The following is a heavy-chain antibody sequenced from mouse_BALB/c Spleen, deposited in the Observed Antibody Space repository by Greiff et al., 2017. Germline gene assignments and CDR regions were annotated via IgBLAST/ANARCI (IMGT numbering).Heavy chain of an antibody. CDR2: INPSNGRT. CDR3: ARTGEPDY. CDR1: GYTFTSYW. V-gene: IGHV1S81*02. J-gene: IGHJ2*01. Sequence: QVQLQQPGAELVKPGASVKLSCKASGYTFTSYWMHWVKQRPGQGLEWIGEINPSNGRTNYNQKFKGKATLTVDKSSSTAYMQLSSLTSEDSAVYYCARTGEPDYWGQGTTLTVSS.